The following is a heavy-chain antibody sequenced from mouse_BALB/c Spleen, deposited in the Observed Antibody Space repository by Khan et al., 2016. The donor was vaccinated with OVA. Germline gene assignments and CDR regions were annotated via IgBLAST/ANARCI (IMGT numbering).Heavy chain of an antibody. Sequence: VQLQQSGADLVRSGASVKLSCIASGFNIRHYYLHWVKQRPEQGLEWIGWIDPDNGDTEYDPKFQGKATMTADTSSNTAYLQLSSLTSEDTAVYYCTTEWGYAMDYWGQGTSVTVSS. CDR3: TTEWGYAMDY. V-gene: IGHV14-4*02. CDR1: GFNIRHYY. D-gene: IGHD1-3*01. J-gene: IGHJ4*01. CDR2: IDPDNGDT.